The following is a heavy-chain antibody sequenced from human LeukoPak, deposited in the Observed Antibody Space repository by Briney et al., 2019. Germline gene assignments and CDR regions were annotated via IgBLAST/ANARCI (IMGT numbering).Heavy chain of an antibody. D-gene: IGHD3-16*01. V-gene: IGHV4-39*07. CDR1: GGSISSSSYY. CDR2: IYYSGST. Sequence: SETLSLTCTVSGGSISSSSYYWGWIRQPPGKGLEWIGSIYYSGSTYYNPSLKSRVTISVDTSKNQFSLKLSSVTAADTAVYYCARDGHRGGAFDIWGQGTMVTVSS. J-gene: IGHJ3*02. CDR3: ARDGHRGGAFDI.